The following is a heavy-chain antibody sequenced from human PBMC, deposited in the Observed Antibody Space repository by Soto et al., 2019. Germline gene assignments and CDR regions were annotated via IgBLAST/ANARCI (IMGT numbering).Heavy chain of an antibody. CDR1: GGSISSSSYY. V-gene: IGHV4-39*01. CDR3: ATLSNFYDFWSGYFGPKYGMDV. J-gene: IGHJ6*02. CDR2: INNSGRS. Sequence: SETLSLTCTVSGGSISSSSYYWGWIRQPPKKGLEWIGIINNSGRSYYNASLKSRVTVSVDTSKNQFSLNLSSVTAADTAVYYCATLSNFYDFWSGYFGPKYGMDVWGQGTTVTVSS. D-gene: IGHD3-3*01.